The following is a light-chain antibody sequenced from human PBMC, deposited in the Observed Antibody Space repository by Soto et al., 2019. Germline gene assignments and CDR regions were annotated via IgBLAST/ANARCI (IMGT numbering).Light chain of an antibody. CDR1: QSISSW. J-gene: IGKJ1*01. CDR2: AAS. Sequence: DIQMTQSPSTLSASVGYRFTITCRASQSISSWLAWYQQKPGKAPKLLIYAASSLRSGVPSRFSGSGSGTEFTLTISSLQPEDFATYYCLQHNSYPRTFGQGTKGDIK. V-gene: IGKV1-5*01. CDR3: LQHNSYPRT.